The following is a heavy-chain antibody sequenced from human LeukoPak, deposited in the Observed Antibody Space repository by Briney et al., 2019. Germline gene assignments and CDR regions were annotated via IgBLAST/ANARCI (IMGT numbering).Heavy chain of an antibody. CDR1: GYTLTELS. Sequence: GASVKVSCTVSGYTLTELSMHWVRQAPGQGLEWMGGIIPIFGTANYAQKFQGRVTITADESTSTAYMELSSLRSEDTAVYYCARGLIRGYDFWSGPSYGMDVWGQGTTVTVSS. D-gene: IGHD3-3*01. CDR3: ARGLIRGYDFWSGPSYGMDV. J-gene: IGHJ6*02. CDR2: IIPIFGTA. V-gene: IGHV1-69*13.